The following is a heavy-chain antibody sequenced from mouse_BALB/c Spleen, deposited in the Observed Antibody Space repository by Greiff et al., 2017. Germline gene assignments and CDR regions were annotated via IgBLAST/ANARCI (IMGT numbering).Heavy chain of an antibody. V-gene: IGHV5-17*02. CDR2: ISSGSSTI. J-gene: IGHJ4*01. D-gene: IGHD2-4*01. Sequence: EVQRVESGGGLVQPGGSRKLSCAASGFTFSSFGMHWVRQAPEKGLEWVAYISSGSSTIYYADTVKGRFTISRDNPKNTLFLQMTSLRSEDTAMYYCARSLGLRRGDYYAMDYWGQGTSVTVSS. CDR3: ARSLGLRRGDYYAMDY. CDR1: GFTFSSFG.